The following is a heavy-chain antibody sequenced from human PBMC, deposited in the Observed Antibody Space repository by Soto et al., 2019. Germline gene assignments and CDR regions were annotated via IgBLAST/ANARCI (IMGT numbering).Heavy chain of an antibody. D-gene: IGHD3-16*02. Sequence: SETLSLTCAVYSGSFSSYYWTWIRQPPGKGLEWIGEINHSRSTNYNPSLKSRVTISMDTSKNQLSLKLNSVTAADTAVYYCAHTIWGSYRPLDSWGQGTLVTVSS. CDR2: INHSRST. V-gene: IGHV4-34*01. CDR3: AHTIWGSYRPLDS. J-gene: IGHJ4*02. CDR1: SGSFSSYY.